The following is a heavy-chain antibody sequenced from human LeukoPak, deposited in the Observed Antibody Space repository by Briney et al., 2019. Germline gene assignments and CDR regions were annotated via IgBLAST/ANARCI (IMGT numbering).Heavy chain of an antibody. D-gene: IGHD2-15*01. V-gene: IGHV4-59*08. CDR3: AARDTVAADY. J-gene: IGHJ4*02. CDR2: IYYSGST. Sequence: SETLSLTCTVSGGSISSYYWSWIRQPPGKGLEWIGYIYYSGSTNYNPCLKSRVTISVDTSKNQFSLKLSSVTAADTAVYYCAARDTVAADYWGQGTLVTVSS. CDR1: GGSISSYY.